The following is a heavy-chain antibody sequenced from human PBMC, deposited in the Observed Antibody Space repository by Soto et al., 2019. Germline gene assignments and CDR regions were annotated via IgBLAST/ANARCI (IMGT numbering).Heavy chain of an antibody. CDR3: ARATGTLRSRNCDY. D-gene: IGHD1-1*01. Sequence: LSLTCSVSGGSISTVGHYWTRIRQPPGKGLDWIGSIYHTGSTYYSKSLRSRLTMSVDTSKSQFSLRLSSVTAADTAVYYCARATGTLRSRNCDYWGQGXLVTVYS. CDR2: IYHTGST. J-gene: IGHJ4*02. CDR1: GGSISTVGHY. V-gene: IGHV4-31*03.